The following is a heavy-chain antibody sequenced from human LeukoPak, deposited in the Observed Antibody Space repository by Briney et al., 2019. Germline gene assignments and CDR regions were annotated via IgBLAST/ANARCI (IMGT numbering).Heavy chain of an antibody. CDR1: GFTFSTYE. J-gene: IGHJ4*02. CDR3: AKASRQAAVASPLDY. D-gene: IGHD6-19*01. Sequence: PGGSLRLSCEASGFTFSTYEMNWVRQAPGKGLEWVAGIGGIGDRTYYADSVKGRFTISRDNSKDTLFLQMNSLKADDTAVYYCAKASRQAAVASPLDYWGQGSLVTVSS. CDR2: IGGIGDRT. V-gene: IGHV3-23*01.